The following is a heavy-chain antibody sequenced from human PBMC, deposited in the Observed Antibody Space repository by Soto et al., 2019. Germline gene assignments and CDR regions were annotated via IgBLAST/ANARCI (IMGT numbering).Heavy chain of an antibody. Sequence: QVQLVQSGAEMKKPGSSVKVSCKTSGGAFSNFAVSWVRQAPGQGLEWVGGITPILGTPSYAQKFQGRVTITADGSTTSAYMEITSLTSEDTALYYCVRGGSGSRGDYWGQGTLVTVSS. D-gene: IGHD3-10*01. CDR3: VRGGSGSRGDY. V-gene: IGHV1-69*01. CDR1: GGAFSNFA. J-gene: IGHJ4*02. CDR2: ITPILGTP.